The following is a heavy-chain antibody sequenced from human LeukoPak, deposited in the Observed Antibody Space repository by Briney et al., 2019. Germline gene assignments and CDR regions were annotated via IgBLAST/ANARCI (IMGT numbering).Heavy chain of an antibody. CDR3: ARAEPYCTNGVCYQGDY. J-gene: IGHJ4*02. CDR2: ISSSSSYI. D-gene: IGHD2-8*01. Sequence: GGSLRLSCAASGFTFSSYSMNWVRQAPGKGLEWVSSISSSSSYIYYADSVKGRFTISRDNAKKSLYLQMNSLRAEDTAVYYCARAEPYCTNGVCYQGDYWGQGTLVTVSS. CDR1: GFTFSSYS. V-gene: IGHV3-21*04.